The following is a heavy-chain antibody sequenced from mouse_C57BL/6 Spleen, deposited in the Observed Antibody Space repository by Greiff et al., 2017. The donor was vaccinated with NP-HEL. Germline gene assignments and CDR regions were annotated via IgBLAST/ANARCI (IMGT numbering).Heavy chain of an antibody. Sequence: QVQLKESGPELVKPGASVKISCKASGYAFSSSWMNWVKQRPGKGLEWIGRIYPGDGDTNYNGKFKGKARLTADKSSSTAYMQLSSLTSEDAAVYFCAREGYDGSSYEAMDYWGQGTSVTVSS. CDR1: GYAFSSSW. CDR2: IYPGDGDT. D-gene: IGHD1-1*01. V-gene: IGHV1-82*01. CDR3: AREGYDGSSYEAMDY. J-gene: IGHJ4*01.